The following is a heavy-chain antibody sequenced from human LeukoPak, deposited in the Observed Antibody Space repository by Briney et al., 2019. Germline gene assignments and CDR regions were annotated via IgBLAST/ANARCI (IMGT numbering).Heavy chain of an antibody. CDR1: GFTFSSYG. D-gene: IGHD2-15*01. Sequence: GGSLRLSCAASGFTFSSYGMHWVRQAPGKGLEWVAVISYDGSNKYYADSVEGRFTISRDNSKNTLYLQMNSLRAEDTAVYYCAKEGNPKGIVVVWYYYYGMDVWGQGTTGTVSS. J-gene: IGHJ6*02. CDR2: ISYDGSNK. V-gene: IGHV3-30*18. CDR3: AKEGNPKGIVVVWYYYYGMDV.